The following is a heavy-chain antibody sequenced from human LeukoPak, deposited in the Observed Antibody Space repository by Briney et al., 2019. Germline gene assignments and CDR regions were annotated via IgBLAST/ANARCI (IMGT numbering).Heavy chain of an antibody. CDR2: INPNSGGT. CDR3: ASGTTIFGMESWCFFDY. Sequence: ASVKVSCKTSGYTFSDYYMHWVRQAPGQGLEWMGWINPNSGGTNYAQKFQGRVTMTRDTAISTAYMELSRLRSDDTAVYFCASGTTIFGMESWCFFDYWGQGTLVTVSS. D-gene: IGHD3-3*01. J-gene: IGHJ4*02. V-gene: IGHV1-2*02. CDR1: GYTFSDYY.